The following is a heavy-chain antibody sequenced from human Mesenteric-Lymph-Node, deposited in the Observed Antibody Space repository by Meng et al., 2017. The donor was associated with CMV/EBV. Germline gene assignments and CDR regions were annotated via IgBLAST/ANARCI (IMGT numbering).Heavy chain of an antibody. CDR3: ARQGTTSSRALDY. D-gene: IGHD2-2*01. CDR1: GEACTGYY. V-gene: IGHV1-2*06. J-gene: IGHJ4*02. Sequence: ASGEACTGYYIPWVRQSPGQGLEWMGRSNPAGGDTYYVQKFQGRVTMTRDTSISTAYMEVNRLTSGDTAVYYCARQGTTSSRALDYWGQGTLVTVSS. CDR2: SNPAGGDT.